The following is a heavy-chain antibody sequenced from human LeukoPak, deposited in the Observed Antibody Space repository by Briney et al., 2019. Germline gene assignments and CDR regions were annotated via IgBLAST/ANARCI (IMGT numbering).Heavy chain of an antibody. V-gene: IGHV3-23*01. Sequence: GGSLRLSCAASGSAFASYAMNWVRQSPERGLEGVAAISGTGGSTSYADSLKGRFTISRDNSKNPVYLQMSRLTAEDTAVYYCAKECGRDYDDRAFDIWGQGTMVTVSS. J-gene: IGHJ3*02. D-gene: IGHD3-22*01. CDR1: GSAFASYA. CDR2: ISGTGGST. CDR3: AKECGRDYDDRAFDI.